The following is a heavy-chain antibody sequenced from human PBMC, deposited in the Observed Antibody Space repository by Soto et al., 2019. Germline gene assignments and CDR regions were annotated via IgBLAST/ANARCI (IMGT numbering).Heavy chain of an antibody. J-gene: IGHJ4*02. Sequence: EVQLVESWGGLVQPGGSLRLSCAASGFTFSSYSMNWVRQAPGKGLEWVSYISSSSSTIYYADSVKGRFTISRDNATNSLYLQMHSLRAEDTAVYYCARTILDIFGAVHSRSPDYWGQGTLVTVSS. CDR1: GFTFSSYS. CDR3: ARTILDIFGAVHSRSPDY. D-gene: IGHD3-3*01. CDR2: ISSSSSTI. V-gene: IGHV3-48*01.